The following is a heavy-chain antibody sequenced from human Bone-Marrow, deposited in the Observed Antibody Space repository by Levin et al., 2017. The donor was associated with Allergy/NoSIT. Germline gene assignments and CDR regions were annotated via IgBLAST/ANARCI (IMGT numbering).Heavy chain of an antibody. Sequence: SLKISCTASGFSVSDYMMHWVRQAPGKGLEWVAVTSDDGGNKYYAESVKGRFTISRDHSKNTLYLQMNSLRPEDTAVYYCARDLPPYSGSYHFDYWGQGTLVTVSS. J-gene: IGHJ4*02. V-gene: IGHV3-30-3*01. CDR2: TSDDGGNK. D-gene: IGHD1-26*01. CDR3: ARDLPPYSGSYHFDY. CDR1: GFSVSDYM.